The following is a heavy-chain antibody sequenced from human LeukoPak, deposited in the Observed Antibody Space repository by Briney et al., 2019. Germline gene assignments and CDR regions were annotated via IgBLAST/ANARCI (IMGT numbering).Heavy chain of an antibody. Sequence: QPGGSLRLSCAASGFTFSSYAMIWVRQAPGKGLQWVSTIIGSGGSTYYADSVKGRFTISRDKFKNTLYLQMNSLRAEDTAVYYCARDGCSTTSCYADWGQGTLVTVSS. CDR3: ARDGCSTTSCYAD. CDR2: IIGSGGST. D-gene: IGHD2-2*01. CDR1: GFTFSSYA. J-gene: IGHJ4*02. V-gene: IGHV3-23*01.